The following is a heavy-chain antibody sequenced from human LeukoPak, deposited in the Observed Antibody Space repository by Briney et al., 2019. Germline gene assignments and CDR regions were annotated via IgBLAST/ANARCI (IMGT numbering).Heavy chain of an antibody. CDR1: GFSFTNAW. CDR3: TTELGLIMIRAVIVY. D-gene: IGHD3-16*01. CDR2: INSKGDGETT. J-gene: IGHJ4*02. Sequence: GGSLRLSCAVSGFSFTNAWMTWVRQAPGKGLEWVGRINSKGDGETTDYAAPVKGRFSMSTDGSKTTTYLQMYSLEAEDTAVYYCTTELGLIMIRAVIVYWGQGAPVTVSS. V-gene: IGHV3-15*01.